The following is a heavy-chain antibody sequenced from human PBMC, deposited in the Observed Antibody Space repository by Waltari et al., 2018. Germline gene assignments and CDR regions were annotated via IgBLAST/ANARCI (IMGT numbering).Heavy chain of an antibody. Sequence: QLQLQESGPGLVKPSETLSLTCSVSGGSITPSRHYWGWIRQPPGKGLEWTGSMYHSGIIYYNPSLKSRVTISVDTSKNQFSLKLSSVTAADTAVYYCARSYFDSHYFDYWGQGTLVTVSS. CDR2: MYHSGII. V-gene: IGHV4-39*01. J-gene: IGHJ4*02. CDR1: GGSITPSRHY. CDR3: ARSYFDSHYFDY. D-gene: IGHD3-22*01.